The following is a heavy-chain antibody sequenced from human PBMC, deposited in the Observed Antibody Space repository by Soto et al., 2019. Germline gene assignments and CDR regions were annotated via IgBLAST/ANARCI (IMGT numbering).Heavy chain of an antibody. D-gene: IGHD6-13*01. CDR3: VYWVSAHFDS. V-gene: IGHV3-30-3*01. CDR2: ISYDGSNK. Sequence: GGSLRLSCADSGFTFSNYAMHWVRQSPGKGLEWVAVISYDGSNKYYADSVKGRFIISSDNYSNTVALQMNSLRVEDTAIYYCVYWVSAHFDSWGQGTLVTASS. J-gene: IGHJ4*01. CDR1: GFTFSNYA.